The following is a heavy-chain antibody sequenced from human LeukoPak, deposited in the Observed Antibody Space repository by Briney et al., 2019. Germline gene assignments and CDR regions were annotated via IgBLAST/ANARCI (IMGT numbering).Heavy chain of an antibody. Sequence: SETLSLTCAVSGGSISSSNWWSWVRQPPGKGLEWIGEIYHSGSTNYNPSLKSRVTISVDTSKNQFSLKLSSVTAADTAVYYCAREGNAYCGGDCYFGGFDIRVQGTMVTVSS. V-gene: IGHV4-4*02. J-gene: IGHJ3*02. CDR2: IYHSGST. CDR1: GGSISSSNW. D-gene: IGHD2-21*02. CDR3: AREGNAYCGGDCYFGGFDI.